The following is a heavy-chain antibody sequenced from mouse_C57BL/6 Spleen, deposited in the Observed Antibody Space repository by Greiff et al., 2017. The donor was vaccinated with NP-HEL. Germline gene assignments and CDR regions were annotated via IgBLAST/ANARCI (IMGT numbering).Heavy chain of an antibody. V-gene: IGHV14-1*01. J-gene: IGHJ4*01. D-gene: IGHD2-5*01. CDR1: GFNIKDYY. CDR2: IDPEDGDT. Sequence: EVQLQQSGAELVRPGASVKLSCTASGFNIKDYYMHWVKQRPEQGLEWIGRIDPEDGDTEYAPKFQGKATMTADTSSNTAYLQLSSLTSEDTAVYYCTTPLLYSNYVNYYAMDYWGQGTSVTVSS. CDR3: TTPLLYSNYVNYYAMDY.